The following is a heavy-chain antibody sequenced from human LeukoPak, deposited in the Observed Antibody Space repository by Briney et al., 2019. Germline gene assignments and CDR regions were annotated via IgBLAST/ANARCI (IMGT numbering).Heavy chain of an antibody. CDR3: ARDLGGIYFDY. CDR1: DASISGYY. J-gene: IGHJ4*02. D-gene: IGHD1-26*01. CDR2: IHFSGST. V-gene: IGHV4-59*01. Sequence: SETLSLTCTVSDASISGYYWSWIRQPPGKGLEWIGSIHFSGSTNYNPSLRSRVTISVDTSKNQLSLKLSSATAADTAVYYCARDLGGIYFDYWGQGTLVTVSS.